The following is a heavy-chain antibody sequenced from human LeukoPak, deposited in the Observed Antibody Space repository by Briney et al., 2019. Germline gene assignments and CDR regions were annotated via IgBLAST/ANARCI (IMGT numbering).Heavy chain of an antibody. Sequence: GESLKISCKGSGSSFTSYWIGWVRQMPGKGLGWMGIIYPGDSDTRSSPSFQGQVAISADKSISTASLQWSSLKASDTAMYYCARQPVLRYFDWLSPEEGRYWFDPWGQGTLVTVSS. CDR3: ARQPVLRYFDWLSPEEGRYWFDP. J-gene: IGHJ5*02. CDR2: IYPGDSDT. V-gene: IGHV5-51*01. CDR1: GSSFTSYW. D-gene: IGHD3-9*01.